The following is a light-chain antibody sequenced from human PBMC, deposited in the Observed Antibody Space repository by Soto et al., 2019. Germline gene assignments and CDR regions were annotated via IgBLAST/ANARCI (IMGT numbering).Light chain of an antibody. CDR2: GDS. CDR3: QSSDSRLSGSDV. CDR1: RSNIGAGYH. V-gene: IGLV1-40*01. Sequence: QSVLTQPPSVSGAPGQRVTISCTGSRSNIGAGYHVHWYQQLPGAAPKLLIFGDSNRPSGVPDRFSGSKSGTSASLAITGLQADDEADYYCQSSDSRLSGSDVFGTGTKLTVL. J-gene: IGLJ1*01.